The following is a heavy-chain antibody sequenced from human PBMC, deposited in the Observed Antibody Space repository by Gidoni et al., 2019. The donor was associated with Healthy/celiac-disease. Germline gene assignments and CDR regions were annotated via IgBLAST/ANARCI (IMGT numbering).Heavy chain of an antibody. J-gene: IGHJ5*02. D-gene: IGHD2-15*01. V-gene: IGHV4-39*01. CDR3: ARVLGVVVVAAVRQEGWFDP. Sequence: QLQLQESGPGLVKLSETLSLTCTVSGGSISSSSYYWGWIRQPPGKGLEWIGSIYYSGSTYYNPSLKSRVTISVDTSKNQFSLKLSSVTAADTAVYYCARVLGVVVVAAVRQEGWFDPWGQGTLVTVSS. CDR2: IYYSGST. CDR1: GGSISSSSYY.